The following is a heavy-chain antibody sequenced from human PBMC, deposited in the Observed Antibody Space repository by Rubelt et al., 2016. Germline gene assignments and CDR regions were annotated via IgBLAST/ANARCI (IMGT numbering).Heavy chain of an antibody. CDR2: IDPSDSYT. J-gene: IGHJ6*02. D-gene: IGHD3-10*01. V-gene: IGHV5-10-1*03. CDR1: GYSFTSYW. Sequence: ELQRVQSGAEVKKPGGSLRISCRGSGYSFTSYWISGVRQLPGKGLEGMGRIDPSDSYTNYSPPCQGNVTISAAKSISTAYRQWSSLKASDTAMYYCASTIGSGGDYGMDVWGQGTTVTVSS. CDR3: ASTIGSGGDYGMDV.